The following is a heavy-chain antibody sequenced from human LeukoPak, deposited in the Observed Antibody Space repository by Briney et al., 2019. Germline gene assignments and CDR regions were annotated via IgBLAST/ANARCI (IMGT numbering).Heavy chain of an antibody. Sequence: PGGSLRLSCSASXFTFSNYSMLWVRQPPGKGLEWIGYIYYSGRTVYNPSLKSRVTMSLDTSKNQFSLKLSSVTASDTAVYYCLGEPARGFRFDYWGQGTLVTVSS. CDR3: LGEPARGFRFDY. V-gene: IGHV4-59*12. J-gene: IGHJ4*02. D-gene: IGHD1-14*01. CDR2: IYYSGRT. CDR1: XFTFSNYS.